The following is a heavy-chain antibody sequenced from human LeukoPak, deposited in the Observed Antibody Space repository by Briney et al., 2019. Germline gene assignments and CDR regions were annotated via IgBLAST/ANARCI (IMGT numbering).Heavy chain of an antibody. V-gene: IGHV1-8*01. CDR3: ARGPYPYQLLYRGDDWFDP. D-gene: IGHD2-2*02. Sequence: ASVKVSCKASGYTFTSYDINWARQATGQGLEWMGWMNPNSGNTGYAQKFQGRVTMTRNTSISTAYMELSSLRSEDTAVYYCARGPYPYQLLYRGDDWFDPWGQGTLVTVSS. CDR2: MNPNSGNT. CDR1: GYTFTSYD. J-gene: IGHJ5*02.